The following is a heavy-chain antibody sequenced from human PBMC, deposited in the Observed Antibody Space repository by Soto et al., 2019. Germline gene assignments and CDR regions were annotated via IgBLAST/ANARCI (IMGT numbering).Heavy chain of an antibody. CDR3: AKDKEPDGVWDNDF. V-gene: IGHV3-23*01. CDR1: GLNLSLYN. Sequence: GSLRLSCASPGLNLSLYNISWVRQAKGKGLEWVSAIYGSASKTFYADSVKGRFTISRDQSRNTLYLQMNSLRAEDTAVYYCAKDKEPDGVWDNDFWGQGTRLTVSS. J-gene: IGHJ4*02. CDR2: IYGSASKT. D-gene: IGHD3-16*01.